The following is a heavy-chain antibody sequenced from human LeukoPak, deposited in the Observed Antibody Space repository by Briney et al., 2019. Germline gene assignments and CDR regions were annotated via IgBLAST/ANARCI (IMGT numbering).Heavy chain of an antibody. CDR3: ASRMAGDGQWPHYYGMDV. V-gene: IGHV1-69*04. CDR1: GGTFSSYA. Sequence: ASVKASCKASGGTFSSYAISWVRQAPGQGLEWMGRIIPILGIANYAQKFQGRVTITADKSTSTAYMELSSLRSEDTAVYYCASRMAGDGQWPHYYGMDVWGQGTTVTVSS. J-gene: IGHJ6*02. CDR2: IIPILGIA. D-gene: IGHD6-19*01.